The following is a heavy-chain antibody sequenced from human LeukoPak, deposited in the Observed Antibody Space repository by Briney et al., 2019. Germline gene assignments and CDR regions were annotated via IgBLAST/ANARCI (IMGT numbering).Heavy chain of an antibody. CDR3: AGFGNWIAFDP. V-gene: IGHV4-34*01. D-gene: IGHD1-20*01. CDR1: RGSFSDYY. Sequence: PSETLSLTCAVFRGSFSDYYWSWIRQPPGKGLEWIGEINDRGSTNYNPSLKSRVTISVDTSKNQFSLRLTSVTAADTAVYYCAGFGNWIAFDPWGQGTLVTVSS. CDR2: INDRGST. J-gene: IGHJ5*02.